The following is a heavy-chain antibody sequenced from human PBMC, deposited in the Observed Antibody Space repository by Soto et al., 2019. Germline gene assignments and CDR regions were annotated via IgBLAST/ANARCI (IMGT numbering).Heavy chain of an antibody. V-gene: IGHV4-38-2*01. D-gene: IGHD1-1*01. CDR1: GDTVSHGFY. CDR2: IYRSGNT. CDR3: ARGPPIATAPTSFYNWFDP. Sequence: RSETLSLTSDVSGDTVSHGFYWVWIQPPPGKGLEWIGSIYRSGNTYYNPSLKSRVTISVDGSKNQFSLKLHSVTAADTAVYYCARGPPIATAPTSFYNWFDPWGQGTLVTVSS. J-gene: IGHJ5*02.